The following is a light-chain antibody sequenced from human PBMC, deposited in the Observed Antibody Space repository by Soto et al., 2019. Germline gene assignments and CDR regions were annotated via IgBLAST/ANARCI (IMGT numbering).Light chain of an antibody. V-gene: IGLV7-46*01. Sequence: QAVVTQEPSLTVSPGGTVTLTCGSSTGAVTSGHYPYWFQQMPGQDPRTLINATSNKHSWTPARFSGSLLGGKAALTLSGAKPEDEADYYCLLFYSGVYVFGTGTKVTVL. J-gene: IGLJ1*01. CDR1: TGAVTSGHY. CDR3: LLFYSGVYV. CDR2: ATS.